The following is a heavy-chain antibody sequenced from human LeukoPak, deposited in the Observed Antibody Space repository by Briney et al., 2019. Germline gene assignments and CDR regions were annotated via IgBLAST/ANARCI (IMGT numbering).Heavy chain of an antibody. D-gene: IGHD3-3*01. CDR3: ARVAEFTWSGYFKGAFDI. Sequence: GGSLRLSCAASGFTFSSYAMSWVRQAPGKGLEWVSAISGSGGSTSYADSVKGRFTISRDNSKNTLYLQMNSLRAEDTAVYYCARVAEFTWSGYFKGAFDIWGQGTMVTVSS. J-gene: IGHJ3*02. CDR2: ISGSGGST. V-gene: IGHV3-23*01. CDR1: GFTFSSYA.